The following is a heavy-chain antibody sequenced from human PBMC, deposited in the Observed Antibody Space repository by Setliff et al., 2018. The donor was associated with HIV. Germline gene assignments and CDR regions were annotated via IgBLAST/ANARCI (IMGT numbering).Heavy chain of an antibody. CDR3: TRDLTGFGSIFKY. CDR2: VYNSGGT. CDR1: GGSISSQY. D-gene: IGHD2-21*01. Sequence: PSETLSLTCTVSGGSISSQYWSWIRQTPGKGLESIGYVYNSGGTNYNPSLKSRVTISVDTSKNQFSLRLSSVTAADTAVYYCTRDLTGFGSIFKYWGQGTLVTVSS. J-gene: IGHJ4*02. V-gene: IGHV4-59*11.